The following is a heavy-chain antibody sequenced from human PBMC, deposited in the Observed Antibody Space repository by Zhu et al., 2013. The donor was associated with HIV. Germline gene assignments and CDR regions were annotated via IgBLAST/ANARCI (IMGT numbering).Heavy chain of an antibody. Sequence: QVQLVQSGAEVKKPGSSVKVSCKASGGTFSSYAINWVRQAPGQGLEWMGGIIPIFGTANYAQKFQGRVTITADESTSTAYMELSSLRSEDTAVYYCGRHHNSGYCFRTFDYWGQGTLVTVSS. V-gene: IGHV1-69*01. CDR2: IIPIFGTA. CDR1: GGTFSSYA. J-gene: IGHJ4*02. D-gene: IGHD3-22*01. CDR3: GRHHNSGYCFRTFDY.